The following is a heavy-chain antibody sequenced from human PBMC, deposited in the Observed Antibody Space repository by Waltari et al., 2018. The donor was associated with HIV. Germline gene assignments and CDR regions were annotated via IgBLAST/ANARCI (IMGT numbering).Heavy chain of an antibody. CDR2: MRSKTNNYAT. Sequence: EVKLVESGGGLVQPGASLNLPCAASGFTFSGSAMYWVRQASGKGLEWLGHMRSKTNNYATAYTASVKGRFTISRDDSKNTAYLQMNSLKIEDTAMYYCTTYGDFALSNWGQGTLVTVSS. CDR1: GFTFSGSA. CDR3: TTYGDFALSN. D-gene: IGHD4-17*01. J-gene: IGHJ4*02. V-gene: IGHV3-73*02.